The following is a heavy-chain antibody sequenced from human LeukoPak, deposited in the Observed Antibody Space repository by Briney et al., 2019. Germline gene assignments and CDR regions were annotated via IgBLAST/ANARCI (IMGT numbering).Heavy chain of an antibody. CDR1: GFPFSAYW. J-gene: IGHJ5*02. Sequence: GGSLRLSCAASGFPFSAYWMHWARQVPGKGLVWVSCINGDGSNIQYADSVKGRFTTSRDNAKNMMYLQVNSLRVEDTAIYYCARDPRNKGFDPWGQGTLVTVSA. CDR2: INGDGSNI. V-gene: IGHV3-74*01. CDR3: ARDPRNKGFDP. D-gene: IGHD1/OR15-1a*01.